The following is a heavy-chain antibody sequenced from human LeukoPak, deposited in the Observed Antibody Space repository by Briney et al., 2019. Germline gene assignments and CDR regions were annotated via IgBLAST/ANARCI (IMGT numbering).Heavy chain of an antibody. CDR3: VRDSGSSEDYFDY. CDR2: ISSDGSST. V-gene: IGHV3-74*01. D-gene: IGHD1-26*01. Sequence: GGSLRLSCAASGFAFSSYWIHWVRQAPGKGLVWVSRISSDGSSTSYADFVKGRITISRDNAKNTLYLQMNSLRAEDTAVYYCVRDSGSSEDYFDYWGQGTLVTVSS. J-gene: IGHJ4*02. CDR1: GFAFSSYW.